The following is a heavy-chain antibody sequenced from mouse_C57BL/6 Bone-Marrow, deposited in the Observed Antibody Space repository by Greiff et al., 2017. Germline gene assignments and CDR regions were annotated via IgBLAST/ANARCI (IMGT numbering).Heavy chain of an antibody. CDR1: GYTFTDYN. V-gene: IGHV1-18*01. CDR2: INPNNGGT. Sequence: EVQLQQSGPELVKPGASVKIPCKASGYTFTDYNMDWVKQSHGKSLEWIGDINPNNGGTNYNQKFKGKATLTVDKSSSTAYMERRSLTSEDTAVYYCARLVVWYFDVWGTGTTVTVSS. J-gene: IGHJ1*03. CDR3: ARLVVWYFDV. D-gene: IGHD2-2*01.